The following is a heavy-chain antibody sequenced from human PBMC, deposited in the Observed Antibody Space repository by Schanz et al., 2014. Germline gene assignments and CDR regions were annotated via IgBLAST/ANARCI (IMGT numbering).Heavy chain of an antibody. CDR1: EFTFSSYS. D-gene: IGHD6-13*01. V-gene: IGHV3-21*01. Sequence: EVQLVESGGGLVKPGGSLRLSCEASEFTFSSYSMNWVRQAPGKGLEWVSSISSSSSYIYYADSVKGRFTISRDNAKNSLYLQMNSLRAEDAAVYYCAREEGWGIAAAGPKHYYYGMAVWGQGTTVTVSS. CDR2: ISSSSSYI. J-gene: IGHJ6*02. CDR3: AREEGWGIAAAGPKHYYYGMAV.